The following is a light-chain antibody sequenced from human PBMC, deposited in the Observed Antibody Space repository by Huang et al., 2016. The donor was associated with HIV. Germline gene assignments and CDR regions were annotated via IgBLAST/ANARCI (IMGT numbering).Light chain of an antibody. J-gene: IGKJ2*01. CDR1: QDISNY. CDR3: QQYDNLRRT. V-gene: IGKV1-33*01. Sequence: DIKMTQSPSSLSASVGDRVTITCQASQDISNYLKWYQQKPGKAPKLLIYEASNLETGVPARFSGSGSGTDFTFSISSLLPEDIATYYCQQYDNLRRTFGQGTKLEIK. CDR2: EAS.